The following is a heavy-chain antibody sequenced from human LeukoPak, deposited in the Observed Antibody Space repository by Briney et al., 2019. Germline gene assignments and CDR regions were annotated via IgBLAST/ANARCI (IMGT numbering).Heavy chain of an antibody. D-gene: IGHD3-22*01. CDR1: GFTFSNLW. Sequence: GGSLRLSCAASGFTFSNLWMHWVRQTPGKGLVWVARINNDGRIKNYADSVKGRFTISRDNAKNTLYLQMNTLRAEDTAVYYCARGGRNYYDSSGYYYGYYWGQGTLVTVSS. V-gene: IGHV3-74*01. CDR3: ARGGRNYYDSSGYYYGYY. CDR2: INNDGRIK. J-gene: IGHJ4*02.